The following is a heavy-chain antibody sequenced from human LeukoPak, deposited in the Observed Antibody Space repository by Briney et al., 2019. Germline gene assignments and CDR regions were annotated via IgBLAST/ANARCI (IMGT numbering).Heavy chain of an antibody. J-gene: IGHJ5*02. Sequence: SETLSLTCAVYVGSFSGYYWSWIRQPPGKGLEWIGEINHSGSTNYNPSLKSRVTTSVDPSKNQVSLKVTSVTAADTAVYYCARVNYHDSGGSYWWFDPWGQGTLVTVSS. D-gene: IGHD3-22*01. CDR3: ARVNYHDSGGSYWWFDP. CDR2: INHSGST. V-gene: IGHV4-34*01. CDR1: VGSFSGYY.